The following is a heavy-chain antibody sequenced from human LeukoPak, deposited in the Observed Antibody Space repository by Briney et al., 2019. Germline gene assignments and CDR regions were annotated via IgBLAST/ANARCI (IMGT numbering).Heavy chain of an antibody. Sequence: GGSLRLSCAVSGFTFSSYAMHWVRQAPGKGLERVSAISSNGGTTYYANSVKGRFTISRDNSKNTLYLQMGSLRAEDMAVYYCARGRTVVTALDYWGQGTLVTVSS. D-gene: IGHD2-21*02. CDR1: GFTFSSYA. CDR2: ISSNGGTT. J-gene: IGHJ4*02. V-gene: IGHV3-64*01. CDR3: ARGRTVVTALDY.